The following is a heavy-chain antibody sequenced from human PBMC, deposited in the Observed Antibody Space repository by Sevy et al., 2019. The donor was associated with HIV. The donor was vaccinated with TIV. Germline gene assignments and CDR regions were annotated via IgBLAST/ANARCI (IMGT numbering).Heavy chain of an antibody. CDR3: ARGQGGYCSGGSCYSGDY. J-gene: IGHJ4*02. Sequence: SETLSLTCAVYGGSFSGYYWSWIRQPPGKGLEWIGEINNSGSTNYNPSLKSRVTISVDTSKNQFSLKLSPVTAADRAVYYCARGQGGYCSGGSCYSGDYWGQGTLVTVSS. V-gene: IGHV4-34*01. CDR2: INNSGST. CDR1: GGSFSGYY. D-gene: IGHD2-15*01.